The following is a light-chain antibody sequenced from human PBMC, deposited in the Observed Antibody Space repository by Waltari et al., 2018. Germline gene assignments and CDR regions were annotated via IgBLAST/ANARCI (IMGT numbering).Light chain of an antibody. V-gene: IGKV3-20*01. J-gene: IGKJ1*01. CDR3: QQYAASWWT. Sequence: EIVLTQSPATLSLSPGVTATLSCRASQTISNNYLAWYQQKPGQAPRLLIFGASKRATGIPERFSGSGSGTDFTLTINGLEPEDAAVFYCQQYAASWWTFGQGAKVEIK. CDR2: GAS. CDR1: QTISNNY.